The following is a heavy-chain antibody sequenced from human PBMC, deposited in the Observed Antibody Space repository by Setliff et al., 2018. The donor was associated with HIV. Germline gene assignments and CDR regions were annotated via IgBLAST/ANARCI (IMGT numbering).Heavy chain of an antibody. CDR1: GYIFKNYW. CDR2: IYPGDSDT. CDR3: ARPGYSYGSFYYSMDV. Sequence: GESLKISCQASGYIFKNYWLGWVRQMPGKGLEWMGIIYPGDSDTTYSPSFQGQVTISADKSTSTAYLQWSSLQASDTAIYYCARPGYSYGSFYYSMDVWGQGTTVTVSS. J-gene: IGHJ6*02. D-gene: IGHD5-18*01. V-gene: IGHV5-51*01.